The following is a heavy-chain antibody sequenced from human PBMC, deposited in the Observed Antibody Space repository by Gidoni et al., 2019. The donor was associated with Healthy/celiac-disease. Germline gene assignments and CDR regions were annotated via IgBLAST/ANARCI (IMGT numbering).Heavy chain of an antibody. J-gene: IGHJ5*02. CDR3: AKDLRPVIAADYNWFDP. Sequence: EVQLVESGGGLVQPGGSLRLSCAASGFTFSSYAMSWVRQAPGKGLEWVSAISGSGGSTYYADSVKGRFTISRDNSKNTLYLQMNSLRAEDTAVYYCAKDLRPVIAADYNWFDPWGQGTLVTVSS. D-gene: IGHD6-13*01. CDR1: GFTFSSYA. V-gene: IGHV3-23*04. CDR2: ISGSGGST.